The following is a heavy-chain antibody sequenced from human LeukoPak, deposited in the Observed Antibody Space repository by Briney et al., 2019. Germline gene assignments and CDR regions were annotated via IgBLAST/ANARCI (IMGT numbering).Heavy chain of an antibody. D-gene: IGHD4-23*01. CDR3: ARDRNSVGWFDP. J-gene: IGHJ5*02. CDR1: GGSISSGDYY. Sequence: SETLSLTCTVSGGSISSGDYYWRWIRQAPGKGLEWIGYIYYRGSTHYNPSLKSRLSISVDTSKNQFSLKLSSVTAADTAVYYCARDRNSVGWFDPWGQGTLVTVSS. CDR2: IYYRGST. V-gene: IGHV4-30-4*08.